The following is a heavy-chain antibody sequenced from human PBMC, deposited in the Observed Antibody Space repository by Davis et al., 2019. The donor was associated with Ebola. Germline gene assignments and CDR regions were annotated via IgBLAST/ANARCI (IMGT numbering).Heavy chain of an antibody. V-gene: IGHV3-23*01. D-gene: IGHD3-22*01. J-gene: IGHJ5*02. CDR3: ARIVVIPNWFDP. CDR2: ICGRGCST. Sequence: GGSLRLSCTVSVITFSSYAMTWVRQAPGKGLEWVSAICGRGCSTYYADSVKGRFTISRDNSKKTLYLQMNSLRSDDTAVYYCARIVVIPNWFDPWGQGTLVTVSS. CDR1: VITFSSYA.